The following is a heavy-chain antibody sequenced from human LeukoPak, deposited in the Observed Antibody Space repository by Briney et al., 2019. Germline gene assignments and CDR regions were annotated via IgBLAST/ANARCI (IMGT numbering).Heavy chain of an antibody. J-gene: IGHJ4*02. CDR3: ARGIKYYYGSGTYHYFDF. CDR1: GGSIRSYY. V-gene: IGHV4-59*01. Sequence: SETLSLTCTVSGGSIRSYYYNWIRQPPGKGLEWIGYIYYSGSTNYNPSLKSRVTMLVDTSKNQFSLKLSSVTAADTAVYYCARGIKYYYGSGTYHYFDFWGQGTLVTVSS. D-gene: IGHD3-10*01. CDR2: IYYSGST.